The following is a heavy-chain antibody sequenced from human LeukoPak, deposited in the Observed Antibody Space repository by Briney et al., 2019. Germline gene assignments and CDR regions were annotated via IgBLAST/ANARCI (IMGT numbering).Heavy chain of an antibody. J-gene: IGHJ4*02. CDR2: ISAYNGNT. D-gene: IGHD3-22*01. CDR1: GYTFTSYG. Sequence: ASVKVSCKASGYTFTSYGISWVRQAPGQGLEWMGWISAYNGNTNYAQKPQGRVTMTTDTSTSTAYMELRSLRSDDTAVYYCARGLYDSSGYYTVPFDYWGQGTLVTVSS. CDR3: ARGLYDSSGYYTVPFDY. V-gene: IGHV1-18*01.